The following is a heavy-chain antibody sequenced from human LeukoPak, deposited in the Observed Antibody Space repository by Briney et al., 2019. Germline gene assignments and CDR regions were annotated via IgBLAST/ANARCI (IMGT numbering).Heavy chain of an antibody. J-gene: IGHJ4*02. CDR3: ARDLCSGGSCYSLRY. Sequence: GASVKVSCKASGGTFSSYAISWVRQAPGQGLEWMGGIIPIFGTANYAQKFQGRVTMTRDMSTSTDYMELSSLRSEDTAVYYCARDLCSGGSCYSLRYWGQGTLVTVSS. D-gene: IGHD2-15*01. CDR2: IIPIFGTA. CDR1: GGTFSSYA. V-gene: IGHV1-69*05.